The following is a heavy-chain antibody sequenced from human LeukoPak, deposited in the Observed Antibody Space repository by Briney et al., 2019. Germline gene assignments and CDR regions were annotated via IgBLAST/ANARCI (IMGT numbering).Heavy chain of an antibody. J-gene: IGHJ4*02. D-gene: IGHD6-19*01. CDR2: VYFSGST. CDR1: GGSVSSGSYF. V-gene: IGHV4-61*01. Sequence: SETLSLTCTVSGGSVSSGSYFWSWIRQPPGRGLEWIGYVYFSGSTKYNPSLESRVTMSVDTSKNQFSLKLGSATAADTAVYYCARVSGSGWFDCWGQGTLVAVSS. CDR3: ARVSGSGWFDC.